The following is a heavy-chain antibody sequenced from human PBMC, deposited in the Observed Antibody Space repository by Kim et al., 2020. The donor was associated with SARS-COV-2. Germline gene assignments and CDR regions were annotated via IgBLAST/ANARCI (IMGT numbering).Heavy chain of an antibody. J-gene: IGHJ4*02. CDR3: ARTVPTVVGASLRKIDY. V-gene: IGHV3-33*01. Sequence: GGSLRLSCAASGFTFSSYGMHWVRQAPGKGLEWVAVIWYDGSNKYYADSVKGRFTISRDNSKNTLYLQMNSLRAEDTAVYYCARTVPTVVGASLRKIDYWGQGTLVTVSS. CDR2: IWYDGSNK. D-gene: IGHD1-26*01. CDR1: GFTFSSYG.